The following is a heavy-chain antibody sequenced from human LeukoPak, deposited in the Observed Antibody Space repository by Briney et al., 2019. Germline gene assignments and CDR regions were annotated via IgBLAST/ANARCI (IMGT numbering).Heavy chain of an antibody. Sequence: GGSLRLSCAASGFIVSSNYMSWVRQAPGKGLEWVSVIYSGGSTYYADSVKGRFTISRDNSKNTLYLQMNSLRAEDTAVYYCAREDGFGDFDYWGQGTLITVSS. J-gene: IGHJ4*02. CDR2: IYSGGST. CDR1: GFIVSSNY. D-gene: IGHD3-10*01. CDR3: AREDGFGDFDY. V-gene: IGHV3-53*01.